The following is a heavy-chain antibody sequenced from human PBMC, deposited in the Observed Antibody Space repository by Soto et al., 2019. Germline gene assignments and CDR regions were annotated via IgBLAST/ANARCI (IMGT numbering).Heavy chain of an antibody. V-gene: IGHV1-18*01. Sequence: GASVKVSCKASGYTFTSYGISWVRQAPGQGLEWMGWISAYNGNTNYTQKLQGRVTMTTDTSTSTAYMELRSLRSDGTAVYYCARNSYCSGGSCFWEFGWFDPRGQGTLVTVSS. D-gene: IGHD2-15*01. CDR2: ISAYNGNT. J-gene: IGHJ5*02. CDR1: GYTFTSYG. CDR3: ARNSYCSGGSCFWEFGWFDP.